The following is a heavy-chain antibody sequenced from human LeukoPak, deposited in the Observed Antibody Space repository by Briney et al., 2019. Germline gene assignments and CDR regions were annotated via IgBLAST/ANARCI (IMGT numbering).Heavy chain of an antibody. Sequence: SETLSLTCTVSGGSISSYYWSWIRQPAGKGLEWIGRIYTSGSTNYNPSLKSRVTMSVDTSKNQFSLKLSSVTAADTAVYYCARFRFGDYYDSSGYYYAKSGYYFDYWGQGTLVTVSS. J-gene: IGHJ4*02. CDR1: GGSISSYY. CDR2: IYTSGST. D-gene: IGHD3-22*01. CDR3: ARFRFGDYYDSSGYYYAKSGYYFDY. V-gene: IGHV4-4*07.